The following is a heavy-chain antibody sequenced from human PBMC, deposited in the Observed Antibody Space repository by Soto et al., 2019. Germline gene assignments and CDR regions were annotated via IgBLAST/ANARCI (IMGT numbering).Heavy chain of an antibody. V-gene: IGHV3-7*01. D-gene: IGHD5-18*01. J-gene: IGHJ3*02. CDR1: GFTFSSHW. CDR2: IKQDGSEK. CDR3: ARDTAMLHDAFDI. Sequence: GGSLRLSCAASGFTFSSHWMSWVRQAPGKGLEWVANIKQDGSEKYYVGSVKGRFTISRDNAKSSLYLQMNSLRAEDTAVYYCARDTAMLHDAFDIWGQGTMVTVSS.